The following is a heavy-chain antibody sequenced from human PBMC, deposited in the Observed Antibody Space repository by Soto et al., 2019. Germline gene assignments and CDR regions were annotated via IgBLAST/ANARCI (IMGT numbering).Heavy chain of an antibody. V-gene: IGHV3-23*01. CDR3: AKMERWYTRVSLGWFDP. J-gene: IGHJ5*02. CDR1: GFTFSSYA. Sequence: EVQLLESGGGLVQPGGSPRLSCAASGFTFSSYAMSWVRQAPGKGLEWVSAISGSGGSTYYADSVKGRFTISRDNSKNTLYLQMNSLRAEDTAVYYCAKMERWYTRVSLGWFDPWGQGTLVTVSS. CDR2: ISGSGGST. D-gene: IGHD2-15*01.